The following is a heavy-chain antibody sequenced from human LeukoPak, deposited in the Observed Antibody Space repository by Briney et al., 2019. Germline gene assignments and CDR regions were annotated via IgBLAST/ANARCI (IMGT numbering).Heavy chain of an antibody. CDR1: GGSFSGYY. D-gene: IGHD5-24*01. CDR2: INHSGST. Sequence: PSETLSLTCAVYGGSFSGYYWSWIRQPPGKGLEWIGEINHSGSTNYNPSLESRVTISVDTSKNQFSLKLSSVTAADTAVYYCARGPRWLQSPAFDYWGQGTLVTVSS. J-gene: IGHJ4*02. V-gene: IGHV4-34*01. CDR3: ARGPRWLQSPAFDY.